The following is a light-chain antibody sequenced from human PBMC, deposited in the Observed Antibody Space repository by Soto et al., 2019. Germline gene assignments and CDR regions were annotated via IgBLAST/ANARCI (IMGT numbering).Light chain of an antibody. CDR1: QSVGSS. CDR2: DAF. V-gene: IGKV3-11*01. Sequence: EIVLTQSPATLSLSPGEIATLSCRASQSVGSSFAWYQQKPGQAPRLLIYDAFSRATGIPARFSGSGSGTDFTLTISSLEPEDFAVYFCQQRISWPLTFGGGTMVEIK. CDR3: QQRISWPLT. J-gene: IGKJ4*01.